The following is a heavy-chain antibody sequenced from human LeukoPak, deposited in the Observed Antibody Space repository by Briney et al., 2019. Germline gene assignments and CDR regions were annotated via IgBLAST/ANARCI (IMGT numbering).Heavy chain of an antibody. CDR2: INPNSSGT. V-gene: IGHV1-2*02. CDR3: AREGKGYDSSGYYLKI. J-gene: IGHJ4*02. Sequence: GASVKVSCKASGYTFTGFYMHWVRQAPGQGLEWMGWINPNSSGTNYAQKFQGRVTMTRDTSISTAYMELSRLRSDDTAVYYCAREGKGYDSSGYYLKIWGQGTLVTVSS. D-gene: IGHD3-22*01. CDR1: GYTFTGFY.